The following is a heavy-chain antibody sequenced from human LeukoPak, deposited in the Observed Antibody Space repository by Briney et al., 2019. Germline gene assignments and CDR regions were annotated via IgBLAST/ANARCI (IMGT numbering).Heavy chain of an antibody. CDR2: ISSSGSDK. CDR3: ARNFRRFTTAGCFDP. Sequence: TGGSLRLSCAASGFSFSDYYMSWIRQAPGKGLEWVSYISSSGSDKYYADSVKGRFTLSRDNAKNSLYLQMSSLRDEDTAVYYCARNFRRFTTAGCFDPWGQGTLVTVSS. V-gene: IGHV3-11*01. D-gene: IGHD6-13*01. J-gene: IGHJ5*02. CDR1: GFSFSDYY.